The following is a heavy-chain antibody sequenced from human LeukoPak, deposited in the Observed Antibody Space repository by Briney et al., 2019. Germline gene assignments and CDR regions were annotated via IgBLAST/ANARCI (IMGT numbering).Heavy chain of an antibody. Sequence: PGGSLRLSCAASGFTFSSYAMHWVRQAPGKGLEWVAVISYDGSNKYYADSVKGRFTISRDNSKNTLYLQMNSLRAEDTAVYYCARDLVGAEPGWGQGTLVTVSS. J-gene: IGHJ4*02. CDR3: ARDLVGAEPG. V-gene: IGHV3-30-3*01. CDR2: ISYDGSNK. CDR1: GFTFSSYA. D-gene: IGHD1-26*01.